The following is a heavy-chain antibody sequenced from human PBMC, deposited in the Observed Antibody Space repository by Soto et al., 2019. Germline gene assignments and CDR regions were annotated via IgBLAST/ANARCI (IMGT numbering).Heavy chain of an antibody. CDR2: IKQDGSEK. CDR3: ARDLAYYDFWSGQTPYYYFDY. V-gene: IGHV3-7*01. D-gene: IGHD3-3*01. Sequence: PGGSLRLSCAASGFTFSSYWMSWVRQAPGKGLEWVANIKQDGSEKYYVDSVKGRFTISRDNAKNSLYLQMNSLRAEDTAVYYCARDLAYYDFWSGQTPYYYFDYWGQGTLVTVSS. J-gene: IGHJ4*02. CDR1: GFTFSSYW.